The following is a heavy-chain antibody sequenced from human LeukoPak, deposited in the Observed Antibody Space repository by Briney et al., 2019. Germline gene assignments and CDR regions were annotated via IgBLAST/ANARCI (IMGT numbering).Heavy chain of an antibody. CDR3: ARVVPAAMRDWFDP. J-gene: IGHJ5*02. CDR2: IYTSGST. V-gene: IGHV4-61*02. Sequence: SETLSLTCTVSGGSISSGSYYWSWIRQPAGKGLEWIGRIYTSGSTNYNPSLKSRVTISVDTSKNQFSLKLSSVTAADTAVYYCARVVPAAMRDWFDPWGQGTLVTVSS. D-gene: IGHD2-2*01. CDR1: GGSISSGSYY.